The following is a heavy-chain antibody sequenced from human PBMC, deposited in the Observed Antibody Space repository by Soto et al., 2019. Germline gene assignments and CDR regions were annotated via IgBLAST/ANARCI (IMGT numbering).Heavy chain of an antibody. CDR1: GYTFTSYD. CDR2: MNPNSGNT. Sequence: ASXKVSCKASGYTFTSYDINWVRQHTGQGLEWMGWMNPNSGNTGYAQKFQGRVTMTRNTSISTAYMELSSLRSEDTAVYYCARDREPIQLWTSHYYYMDVWGKGTTVTVSS. V-gene: IGHV1-8*01. CDR3: ARDREPIQLWTSHYYYMDV. J-gene: IGHJ6*03. D-gene: IGHD5-18*01.